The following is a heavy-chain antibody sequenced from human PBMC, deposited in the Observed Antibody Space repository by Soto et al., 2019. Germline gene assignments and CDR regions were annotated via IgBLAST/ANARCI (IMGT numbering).Heavy chain of an antibody. CDR1: GFTFSKFW. Sequence: GGSLRLSCITSGFTFSKFWMSWVRQAPGKGLEWVANIKHDGSQSYYEDSVKGRFTISRDNAKNSLYLQVNSLRVDDTAVYFCARLLLYSTSGRGWFDPRGQGTLVTVSS. V-gene: IGHV3-7*03. CDR3: ARLLLYSTSGRGWFDP. J-gene: IGHJ5*02. CDR2: IKHDGSQS. D-gene: IGHD2-2*02.